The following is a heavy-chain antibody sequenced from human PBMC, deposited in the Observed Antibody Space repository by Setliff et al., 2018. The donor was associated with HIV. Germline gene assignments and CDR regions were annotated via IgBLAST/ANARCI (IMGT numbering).Heavy chain of an antibody. D-gene: IGHD6-13*01. CDR3: ATGGEGSSSSWLSPDF. CDR2: VNHSGST. Sequence: SETLSLTCAVYGGSLSGHYWSWIRQPPGKGLEWIGEVNHSGSTNYNPSLKSRVTISVDTSKKQFSLKLSSVTVADTAVYYCATGGEGSSSSWLSPDFWGQGTLVTVSS. CDR1: GGSLSGHY. V-gene: IGHV4-34*01. J-gene: IGHJ4*02.